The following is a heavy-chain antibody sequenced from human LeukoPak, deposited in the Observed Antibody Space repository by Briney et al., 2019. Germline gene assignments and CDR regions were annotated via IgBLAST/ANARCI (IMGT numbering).Heavy chain of an antibody. CDR2: ISSNGGRI. CDR3: ARDGWGYCSGGTCRLSGMDV. CDR1: AFTFSSYA. D-gene: IGHD2-15*01. V-gene: IGHV3-64*01. Sequence: GGSPRLSCAASAFTFSSYAMHWVRQAPGKGLEYVAAISSNGGRIYYANSAKGRFTISRDNSKNTLYLQMGSLRAEDMAVYYCARDGWGYCSGGTCRLSGMDVWGQGTTVTVSS. J-gene: IGHJ6*02.